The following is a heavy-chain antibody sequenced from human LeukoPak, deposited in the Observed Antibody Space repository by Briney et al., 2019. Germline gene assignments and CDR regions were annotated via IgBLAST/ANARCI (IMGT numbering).Heavy chain of an antibody. J-gene: IGHJ6*03. Sequence: ASVKVSCKASGCTFTSYAMSWVRQAPGQGLEWMGGIIPSCGTANYAQKFQGRVTITTDKSTSTAYMELSSLRSEDTAVYYCARGEERPYYYYMDVWGKGTKVTVSS. D-gene: IGHD1-26*01. CDR3: ARGEERPYYYYMDV. V-gene: IGHV1-69*05. CDR1: GCTFTSYA. CDR2: IIPSCGTA.